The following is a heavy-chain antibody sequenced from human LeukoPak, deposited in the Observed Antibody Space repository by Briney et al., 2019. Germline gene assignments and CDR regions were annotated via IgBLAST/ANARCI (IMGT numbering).Heavy chain of an antibody. J-gene: IGHJ4*02. CDR3: AREESGGYFDY. CDR2: VNPSGSST. V-gene: IGHV1-46*01. D-gene: IGHD2-8*02. CDR1: GFTFTNYY. Sequence: ASVKVSCKASGFTFTNYYMHWVRQAPGQGLEWMGLVNPSGSSTYYAQKFRGRVTMTRDTSTTTVYMELGSLRSEDTAVYYCAREESGGYFDYGGQGTLVTVSS.